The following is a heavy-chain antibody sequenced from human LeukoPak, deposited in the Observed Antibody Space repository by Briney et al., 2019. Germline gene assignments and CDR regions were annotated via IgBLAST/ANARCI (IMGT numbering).Heavy chain of an antibody. V-gene: IGHV3-23*01. J-gene: IGHJ5*02. Sequence: GGSLRLSCAASGFTFSSYAMSWVRQAPGKGLEWVSAISGSGGSTYYADSVKGRFTISRDNSKNTLYLQMNSLRAEDTAVYYCAKERGQWLVRGHWFDPWGQGTLVTVSS. CDR2: ISGSGGST. CDR3: AKERGQWLVRGHWFDP. CDR1: GFTFSSYA. D-gene: IGHD6-19*01.